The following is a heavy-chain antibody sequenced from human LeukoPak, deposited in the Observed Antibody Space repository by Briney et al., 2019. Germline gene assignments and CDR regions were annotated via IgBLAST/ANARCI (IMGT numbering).Heavy chain of an antibody. CDR1: GGSISSYY. D-gene: IGHD3-10*01. Sequence: SETLSLTCTVFGGSISSYYWSWIRQPPGKGLEWIGYIYYSGSTNYNPSLKSRVTISVDTSKNQFSLKLSSVTAADTAVYYCARGTNYYGSGSYYSYYFDYWGQGTLVTVSS. CDR3: ARGTNYYGSGSYYSYYFDY. J-gene: IGHJ4*02. V-gene: IGHV4-59*01. CDR2: IYYSGST.